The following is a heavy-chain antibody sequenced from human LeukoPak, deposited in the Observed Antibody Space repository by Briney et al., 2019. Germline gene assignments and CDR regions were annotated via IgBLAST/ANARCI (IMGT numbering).Heavy chain of an antibody. Sequence: GGSLRLSCAASGFTFSSYGMHWVRQAPGKGLEWVAFIRYDGSNKYYADSVKGRFTISRDNSKNTLYLQMNSLRAEDTAVYYCATDYNGSGKPMFDYWGQGTLVTVSS. J-gene: IGHJ4*02. CDR3: ATDYNGSGKPMFDY. D-gene: IGHD3-10*01. CDR1: GFTFSSYG. V-gene: IGHV3-30*02. CDR2: IRYDGSNK.